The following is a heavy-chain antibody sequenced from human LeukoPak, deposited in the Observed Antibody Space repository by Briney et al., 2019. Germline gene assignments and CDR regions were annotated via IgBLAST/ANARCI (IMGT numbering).Heavy chain of an antibody. CDR2: ISSSGNTI. Sequence: GGSLRLSCAVSGFTLSDWYMSWIRQAPGKGLEWVSFISSSGNTIYYADSVKGRFTISRDHANNSLFLQMNSLRAEDTAVYYCVRDRQVPAVVDYWGQGTLVAVSP. V-gene: IGHV3-11*01. D-gene: IGHD2-2*01. CDR1: GFTLSDWY. CDR3: VRDRQVPAVVDY. J-gene: IGHJ4*02.